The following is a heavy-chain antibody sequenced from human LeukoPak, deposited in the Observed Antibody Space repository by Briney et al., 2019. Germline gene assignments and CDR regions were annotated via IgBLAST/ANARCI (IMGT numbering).Heavy chain of an antibody. J-gene: IGHJ4*02. CDR3: ARGAVAGTSFIDY. V-gene: IGHV4-59*01. D-gene: IGHD6-19*01. CDR2: IYYSGST. CDR1: GGSFSSYY. Sequence: SETLSLTCAVYGGSFSSYYWSWIRQPPGKGLEWIGYIYYSGSTNYNPSLKSRVTISVDTSKNQFSLKLSSVTAADTAVYYCARGAVAGTSFIDYWGQGTLVTVSS.